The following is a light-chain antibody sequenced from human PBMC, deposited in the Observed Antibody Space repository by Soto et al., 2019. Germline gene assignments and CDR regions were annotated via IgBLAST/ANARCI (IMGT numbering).Light chain of an antibody. V-gene: IGKV1-39*01. Sequence: DLRMTQSPSSLSASVGDRVTNSCRASQSISVYLNWYQQKPGKDPKILIYAASNLQSGVPARFSGSGSGTDFTLTISSLQPEDCATYYCQQTYSTPALTFGGGTKVEIK. CDR1: QSISVY. CDR2: AAS. CDR3: QQTYSTPALT. J-gene: IGKJ4*01.